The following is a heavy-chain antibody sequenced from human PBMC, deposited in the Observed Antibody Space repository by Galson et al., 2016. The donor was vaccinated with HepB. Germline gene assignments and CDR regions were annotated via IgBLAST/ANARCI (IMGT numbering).Heavy chain of an antibody. CDR3: ARDPTRGDGHTYDQ. D-gene: IGHD5-24*01. CDR1: GGSVNSGSYY. J-gene: IGHJ4*02. CDR2: IYYSGSR. Sequence: SETLSLTCTVSGGSVNSGSYYWNWVRQSPGKGLEWIGNIYYSGSRNYNPALESRVTISLDTSKNQFSLQLRSVTAADTAVYYYARDPTRGDGHTYDQWGQGRPVTVSS. V-gene: IGHV4-61*01.